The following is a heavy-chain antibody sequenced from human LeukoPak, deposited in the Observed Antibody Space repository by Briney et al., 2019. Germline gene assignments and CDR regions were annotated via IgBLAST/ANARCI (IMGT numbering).Heavy chain of an antibody. J-gene: IGHJ2*01. D-gene: IGHD5-12*01. CDR2: IYSSGSS. V-gene: IGHV4-4*07. CDR3: ARVKDRVATIHWYFDV. Sequence: SETLSLTRTVAGGSISSYYWSWIRQPAGKGLEWIGRIYSSGSSNYNPSLKSRVTMSGDTSKNQFSLKLSSVTAADTAVYYCARVKDRVATIHWYFDVWGRGTLVTVSS. CDR1: GGSISSYY.